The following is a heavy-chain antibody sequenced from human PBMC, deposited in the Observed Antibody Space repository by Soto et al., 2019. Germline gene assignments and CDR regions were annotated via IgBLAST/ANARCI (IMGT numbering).Heavy chain of an antibody. CDR2: ISWNSGSI. CDR3: AKEQNRGGFWSGYFTHYYGMDV. Sequence: EVQLVESGGGLVQPGRSLRLSCAASGFTFDDYAMHWVRQAPGKGLEWVSGISWNSGSIGYADSVKGRFTISRDNAKNSLYLQMHSLSAEDTALYYCAKEQNRGGFWSGYFTHYYGMDVWGQGTTVTVSS. J-gene: IGHJ6*02. CDR1: GFTFDDYA. V-gene: IGHV3-9*01. D-gene: IGHD3-3*01.